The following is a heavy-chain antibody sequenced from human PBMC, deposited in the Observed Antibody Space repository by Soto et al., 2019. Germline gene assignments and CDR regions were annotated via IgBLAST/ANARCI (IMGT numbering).Heavy chain of an antibody. CDR2: IVPIVGTT. V-gene: IGHV1-69*12. Sequence: QVQLVQSGAEVRQPASSVKVSCKTSGGAFSSYAISWVRQAPGQGLEWMAGIVPIVGTTTYAQKFQDRVTITADEATSTAYMQLSRLRSDDTAVYYCVRVVAIPGYPDHWGQGTLVTVSS. D-gene: IGHD5-12*01. J-gene: IGHJ4*02. CDR3: VRVVAIPGYPDH. CDR1: GGAFSSYA.